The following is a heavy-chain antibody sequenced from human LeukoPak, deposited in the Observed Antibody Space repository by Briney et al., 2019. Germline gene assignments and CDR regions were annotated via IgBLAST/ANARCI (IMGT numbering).Heavy chain of an antibody. Sequence: PSETLSLTCTVSGYSISSGYYWGWIRQPPGKGLEWIGSIYHSGSTYYNPSLKSRVTISVDTSKNQFSLKLSSVTAADTAVYYCARAQPLTIVPAGIRYSSGPDYWGQGTLVTVSS. J-gene: IGHJ4*02. V-gene: IGHV4-38-2*02. CDR2: IYHSGST. D-gene: IGHD6-19*01. CDR3: ARAQPLTIVPAGIRYSSGPDY. CDR1: GYSISSGYY.